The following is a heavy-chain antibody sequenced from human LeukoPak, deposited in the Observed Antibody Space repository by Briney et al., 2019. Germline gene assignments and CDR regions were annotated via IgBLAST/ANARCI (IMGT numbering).Heavy chain of an antibody. V-gene: IGHV3-7*01. Sequence: GGSLRLSCAASGFTFSSYWMSWVRQAPGKGLEWVANIKQDGSEKYYVDSVKGRFTISRDNAKNSPYLQMNSLRAEDTAVYYCARDGSSPWDAFDIWGQGTMVTVSS. CDR2: IKQDGSEK. CDR1: GFTFSSYW. CDR3: ARDGSSPWDAFDI. D-gene: IGHD2-15*01. J-gene: IGHJ3*02.